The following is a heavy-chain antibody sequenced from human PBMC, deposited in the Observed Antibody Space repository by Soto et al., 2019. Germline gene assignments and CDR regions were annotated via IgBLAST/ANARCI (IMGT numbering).Heavy chain of an antibody. V-gene: IGHV1-69*08. D-gene: IGHD2-15*01. CDR3: AXERXXXYSLVWFDP. CDR2: IIPILGIA. Sequence: QVQLVQSGAEVKKPGSSVKVSCKASGGTFSSYTISWVRQAPGQGLEWMGRIIPILGIANYAQKFQGRVTITADKSTSTAYMELSSLRSEDTAVYYCAXERXXXYSLVWFDPWGQGTLVTVSS. CDR1: GGTFSSYT. J-gene: IGHJ5*02.